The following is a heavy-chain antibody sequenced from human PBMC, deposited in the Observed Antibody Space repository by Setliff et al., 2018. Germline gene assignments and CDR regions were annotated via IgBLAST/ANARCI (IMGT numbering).Heavy chain of an antibody. CDR2: LYPGDSDT. D-gene: IGHD3-22*01. Sequence: GESLKISCKGSGYSFTNYWIGWVRQMPGKGLEWMGILYPGDSDTRYSPSFQGQVTISADKSISTAYLQWSSLKASDTAMYYCASTLYYYDSSGYGAFDIWGQGTTVTVSS. CDR3: ASTLYYYDSSGYGAFDI. J-gene: IGHJ3*02. V-gene: IGHV5-51*01. CDR1: GYSFTNYW.